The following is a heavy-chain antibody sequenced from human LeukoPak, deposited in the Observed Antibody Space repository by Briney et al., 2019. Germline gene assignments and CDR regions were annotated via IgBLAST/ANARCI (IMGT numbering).Heavy chain of an antibody. CDR2: INSAGSST. Sequence: PGGSRRLSGAASGLTFSSYGMPWFRQTPGKGLVSVSRINSAGSSTDYADSVKGRFTISRDNAKNTLYLQMNSLRAEDMAVYYCVRGSNDWIGMDVWGQGTTVTVSS. V-gene: IGHV3-74*01. CDR1: GLTFSSYG. D-gene: IGHD3-9*01. CDR3: VRGSNDWIGMDV. J-gene: IGHJ6*02.